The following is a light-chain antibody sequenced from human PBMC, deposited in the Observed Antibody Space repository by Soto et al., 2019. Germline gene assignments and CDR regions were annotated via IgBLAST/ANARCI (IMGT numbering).Light chain of an antibody. CDR1: QSVSSDY. Sequence: EIVLTQSPDTLSLSPGERATLSCRASQSVSSDYLVGYQQKPGQAPRLLIYGASRRATGIPDRFSGSGSGTDFILTISRLEPEDFAVYYCQHYDNSPPSVTFGPGTKVDIK. J-gene: IGKJ3*01. CDR2: GAS. V-gene: IGKV3-20*01. CDR3: QHYDNSPPSVT.